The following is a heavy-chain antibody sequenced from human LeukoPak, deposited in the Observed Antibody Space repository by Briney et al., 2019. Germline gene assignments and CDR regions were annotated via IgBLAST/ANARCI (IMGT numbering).Heavy chain of an antibody. CDR1: GFTVSSNS. V-gene: IGHV3-66*03. D-gene: IGHD3-3*01. Sequence: PGGSLRLSCTVSGFTVSSNSMSWVRQAPGKGLEWVSFIYSDNTHYSDSVKGRFAISRDNSKNTLYLQMNSLRAEDTAVYYCAGYYRNAFDIWGQGTMVTVSS. CDR2: IYSDNT. CDR3: AGYYRNAFDI. J-gene: IGHJ3*02.